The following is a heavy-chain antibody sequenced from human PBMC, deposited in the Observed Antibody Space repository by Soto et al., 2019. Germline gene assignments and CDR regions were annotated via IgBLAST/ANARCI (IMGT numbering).Heavy chain of an antibody. CDR2: ISACNGNT. Sequence: GSVKVSCKASGYTFTSYGISWVRQAPGQGLEWMGWISACNGNTNYAQKLQGRVTMTTDTSTSTAYMELRSLRSDDTAVYYCASITGTIGIDYSYYATDVWGQGPTVTLSS. V-gene: IGHV1-18*01. CDR1: GYTFTSYG. D-gene: IGHD1-7*01. CDR3: ASITGTIGIDYSYYATDV. J-gene: IGHJ6*02.